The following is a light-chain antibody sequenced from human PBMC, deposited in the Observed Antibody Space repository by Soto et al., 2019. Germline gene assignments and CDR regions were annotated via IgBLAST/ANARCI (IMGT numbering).Light chain of an antibody. Sequence: DIQMTQSPSTLSATVGDRVTITCRASQSISSYLNWYQQKPGKAPKLLIYDASNLERGVPSRFSGSGSGTDFTFTISSLQPEDFATYYCQQYDNLPLTFGEGTKVDI. CDR2: DAS. V-gene: IGKV1-33*01. J-gene: IGKJ4*02. CDR1: QSISSY. CDR3: QQYDNLPLT.